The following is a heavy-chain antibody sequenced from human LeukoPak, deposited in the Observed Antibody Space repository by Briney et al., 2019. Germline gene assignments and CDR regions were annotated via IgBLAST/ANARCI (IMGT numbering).Heavy chain of an antibody. V-gene: IGHV3-33*08. J-gene: IGHJ4*02. CDR2: IWYDGSNK. CDR3: AREHIAARTIDY. Sequence: GGSLRLSCAASGFTFSSYAMSWVRQAPGKGLEWVAVIWYDGSNKYYADSVKGRFTISRDNSKNTLYLQMNSLRAEDTAVYYCAREHIAARTIDYWGQGTLVTVSS. CDR1: GFTFSSYA. D-gene: IGHD6-6*01.